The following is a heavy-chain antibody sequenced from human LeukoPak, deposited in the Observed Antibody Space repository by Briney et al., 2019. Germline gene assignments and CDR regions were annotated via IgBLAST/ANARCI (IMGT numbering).Heavy chain of an antibody. Sequence: SETLSLTCAVSGGSISSSNWWSWVRQPPGKGLEWIGEIYHSGSTNYNPSLKSRVTISVDKSKNQFSLELSSVTAADTAVYYCARVALCSGGSCGNWFDPWGQGTLVTVSS. CDR1: GGSISSSNW. D-gene: IGHD2-15*01. CDR2: IYHSGST. J-gene: IGHJ5*02. CDR3: ARVALCSGGSCGNWFDP. V-gene: IGHV4-4*02.